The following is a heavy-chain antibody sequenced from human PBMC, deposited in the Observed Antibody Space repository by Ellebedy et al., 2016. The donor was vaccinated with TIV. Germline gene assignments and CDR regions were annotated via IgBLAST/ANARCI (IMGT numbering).Heavy chain of an antibody. D-gene: IGHD2-2*01. CDR2: ISWNSGSI. CDR1: GFTFDDYA. Sequence: GGSLRLXXAASGFTFDDYAMHWVRQAPGKGLEWVSGISWNSGSIGYADSVKGRFTISRDNAKNSLYLQMNSLRAEDTAVYYCARDRSSTSWGQGTLVTVSS. CDR3: ARDRSSTS. V-gene: IGHV3-9*01. J-gene: IGHJ4*02.